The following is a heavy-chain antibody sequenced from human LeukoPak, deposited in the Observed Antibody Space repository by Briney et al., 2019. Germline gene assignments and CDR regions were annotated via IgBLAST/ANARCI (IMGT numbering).Heavy chain of an antibody. D-gene: IGHD2-15*01. Sequence: PGGSLGLSCAASGFTFSSYAMSWVRQAPGKGLEWVSYISRTSSAIYYADSVKGRFTISRDNAKNSLFLQMNSLRAEDTAVYYCARGYCSGGSCYSHLDWGQGTLVTVSS. CDR3: ARGYCSGGSCYSHLD. V-gene: IGHV3-48*01. CDR1: GFTFSSYA. CDR2: ISRTSSAI. J-gene: IGHJ4*02.